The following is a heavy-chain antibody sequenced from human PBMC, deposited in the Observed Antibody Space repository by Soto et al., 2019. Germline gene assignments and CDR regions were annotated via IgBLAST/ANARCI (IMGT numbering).Heavy chain of an antibody. D-gene: IGHD6-6*01. CDR3: ARPSIAARSTPFDY. Sequence: ASVKVSCKASGGTFSSYAISWVRQAPGQGLEWMGGIIPIFGTANYAQKFQGRVTITADESTSTAYMELSSLRSEDTAVYYCARPSIAARSTPFDYWGQGALVTVSS. V-gene: IGHV1-69*13. CDR2: IIPIFGTA. J-gene: IGHJ4*02. CDR1: GGTFSSYA.